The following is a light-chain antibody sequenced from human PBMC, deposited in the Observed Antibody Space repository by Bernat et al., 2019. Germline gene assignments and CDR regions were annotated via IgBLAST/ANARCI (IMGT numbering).Light chain of an antibody. Sequence: EILLTQSPGTLSLSPGERATLSCRASQSVRSNFLAWYQQKPGQAPRLLIYGASSGATGIPDRFSGSGSGTDFTLTISRLELDDFAVYYCQQYGSSPFTFGPGTKVDIK. CDR2: GAS. J-gene: IGKJ3*01. V-gene: IGKV3-20*01. CDR3: QQYGSSPFT. CDR1: QSVRSNF.